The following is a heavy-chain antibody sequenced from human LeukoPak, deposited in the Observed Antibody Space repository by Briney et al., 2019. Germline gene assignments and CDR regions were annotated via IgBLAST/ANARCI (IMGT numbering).Heavy chain of an antibody. J-gene: IGHJ4*02. CDR3: ARLSKGRFFDYIFDY. V-gene: IGHV4-39*01. CDR2: IYYSGST. D-gene: IGHD3-9*01. CDR1: GGSVSSSTYY. Sequence: SETLSLTCTVSGGSVSSSTYYWGWIREPPGKGLEWIGNIYYSGSTYYNPSLTSRVTMSVDTSNNQFSLKMHSVTAADTAVYYCARLSKGRFFDYIFDYWGQGTLVTVSS.